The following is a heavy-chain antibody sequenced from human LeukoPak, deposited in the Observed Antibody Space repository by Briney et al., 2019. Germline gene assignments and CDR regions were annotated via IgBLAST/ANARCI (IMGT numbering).Heavy chain of an antibody. CDR1: GYSISSGYY. D-gene: IGHD3-10*01. CDR3: ARGGGYYYGSGSYYAP. Sequence: SETLSLTCTVSGYSISSGYYWGWIRQPPGKGLEWIGSIYHIGSTYDNPSLKSRLTISVDTSKNQFSLKLSSVTAADTAVYYCARGGGYYYGSGSYYAPWGQGTLVTVSS. J-gene: IGHJ5*02. V-gene: IGHV4-38-2*02. CDR2: IYHIGST.